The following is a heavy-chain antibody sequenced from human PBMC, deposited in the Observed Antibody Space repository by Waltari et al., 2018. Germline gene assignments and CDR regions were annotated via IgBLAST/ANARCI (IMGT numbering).Heavy chain of an antibody. V-gene: IGHV4-34*01. CDR2: INHAGNT. Sequence: QVHLQQWGAGLLKASETLSLTCAVDGGSFRGYYWSWVRQPPGKGLEWIGEINHAGNTNFNPSLKSRVVISEDTSKSQFYLKLTFVTAADTGVYYCARLEDCSGGNCYSANNHPMDVWGQGTSVTVSS. CDR1: GGSFRGYY. J-gene: IGHJ6*02. D-gene: IGHD2-15*01. CDR3: ARLEDCSGGNCYSANNHPMDV.